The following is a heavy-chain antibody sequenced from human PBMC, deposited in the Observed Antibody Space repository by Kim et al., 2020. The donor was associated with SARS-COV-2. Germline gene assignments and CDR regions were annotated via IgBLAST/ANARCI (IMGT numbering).Heavy chain of an antibody. Sequence: KYYVDSVKGRFTISRDNAKNSLYLQMNRLRAEDTAVYYCARDADIANFDYWGQGTLVTVSS. CDR2: K. CDR3: ARDADIANFDY. V-gene: IGHV3-7*01. J-gene: IGHJ4*02. D-gene: IGHD5-12*01.